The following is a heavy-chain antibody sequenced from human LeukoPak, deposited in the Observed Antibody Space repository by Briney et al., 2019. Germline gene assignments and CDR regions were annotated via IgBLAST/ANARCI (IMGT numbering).Heavy chain of an antibody. CDR3: ARVDEDYGGNSYFDY. CDR1: GFTFSSYA. CDR2: ISSSSSYI. Sequence: GGSLRLPCAASGFTFSSYAMSWVRQAPGKGLEWVSAISSSSSYIYYADSVKGRFTISRDNAKNSLYLQMNSLRAEDTAVYYCARVDEDYGGNSYFDYWGQGTLVTVSS. J-gene: IGHJ4*02. V-gene: IGHV3-21*01. D-gene: IGHD4-23*01.